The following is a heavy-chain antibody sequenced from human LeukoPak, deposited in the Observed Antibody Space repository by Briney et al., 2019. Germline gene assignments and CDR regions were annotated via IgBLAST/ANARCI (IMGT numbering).Heavy chain of an antibody. D-gene: IGHD2-15*01. CDR3: ARARYCSGGTCRMWDY. CDR1: GFIFSSYW. V-gene: IGHV3-7*04. Sequence: PGGSLRLSCAASGFIFSSYWMTWVRQAPGKGLEWVANIKQDGSEKYYVDSVKGRFTISRDNAKNSLYLQMNSLRAADTAVYYCARARYCSGGTCRMWDYWGQGTLVTVSS. CDR2: IKQDGSEK. J-gene: IGHJ4*02.